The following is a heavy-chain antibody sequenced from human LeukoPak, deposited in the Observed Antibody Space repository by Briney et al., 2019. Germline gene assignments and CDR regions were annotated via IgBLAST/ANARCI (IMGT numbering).Heavy chain of an antibody. CDR3: AKDGLRYCSSTSCHGSDY. J-gene: IGHJ4*02. Sequence: GGTLRLSCAASGFTFSSYGMSWVRQAPGKGLEWVSAISGSGGSTYYADSVKGRFTISRDNSKNTLYLQMNSLRAEDTAVYYCAKDGLRYCSSTSCHGSDYWGQGTLVTVSS. CDR2: ISGSGGST. CDR1: GFTFSSYG. V-gene: IGHV3-23*01. D-gene: IGHD2-2*01.